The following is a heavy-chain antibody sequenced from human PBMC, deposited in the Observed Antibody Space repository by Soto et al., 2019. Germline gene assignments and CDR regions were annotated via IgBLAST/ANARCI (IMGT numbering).Heavy chain of an antibody. D-gene: IGHD3-3*01. J-gene: IGHJ5*02. CDR2: INQEGSEK. Sequence: EVQVVESGGGLVQPGGSLRLSCAASGFTFSRYYMSWVRQAPGKGLEWVANINQEGSEKYYVDSVKGRLTISRDNAKNSLYLQMNSLRAEDTAVYSCARAGRSAWPDYNGLDPWGQGTLVTVSS. CDR1: GFTFSRYY. V-gene: IGHV3-7*05. CDR3: ARAGRSAWPDYNGLDP.